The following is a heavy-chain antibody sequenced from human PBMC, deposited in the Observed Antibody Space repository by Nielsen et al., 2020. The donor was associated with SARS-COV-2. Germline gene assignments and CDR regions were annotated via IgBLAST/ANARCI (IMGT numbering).Heavy chain of an antibody. V-gene: IGHV3-48*02. CDR1: GFTFSSYS. CDR2: ISSSSSTI. J-gene: IGHJ4*02. CDR3: ARRYCSGNSCSLDY. Sequence: GESLKISCAASGFTFSSYSMNWVRQAPGKGLEWVSYISSSSSTIYYADSVKGRFTISRDNAKNSLYLQMNSLRDEDTAVYYCARRYCSGNSCSLDYWGQGTLVTVSS. D-gene: IGHD2-15*01.